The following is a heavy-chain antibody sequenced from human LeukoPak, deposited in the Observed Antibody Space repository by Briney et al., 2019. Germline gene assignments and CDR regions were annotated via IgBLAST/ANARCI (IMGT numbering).Heavy chain of an antibody. D-gene: IGHD3-16*02. CDR3: ATTTRDYDYVWGSYRYYYYYYYMDV. CDR2: FDPEDGET. CDR1: GYTLTELS. V-gene: IGHV1-24*01. J-gene: IGHJ6*03. Sequence: ASVKVSCKVSGYTLTELSMHWVRQAPGKGLEWMGGFDPEDGETIYAQKFQGRVTMTEDTSTDTAYMELSSLRSEDTAVYYCATTTRDYDYVWGSYRYYYYYYYMDVWGKGTTVTVSS.